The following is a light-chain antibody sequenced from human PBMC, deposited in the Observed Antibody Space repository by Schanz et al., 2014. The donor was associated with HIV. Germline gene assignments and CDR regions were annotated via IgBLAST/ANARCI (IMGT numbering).Light chain of an antibody. CDR3: AAWDVNLNGPV. Sequence: QSVLTQPPSVSGAPGQGITISCTGTSSNIGAGYDVHWYQHLPGRAPKLLIYGNNNRPSGVPDRFSGSKSGTSASLAISGLQSEDEADYYCAAWDVNLNGPVFGGGTKLTVL. CDR1: SSNIGAGYD. CDR2: GNN. V-gene: IGLV1-40*01. J-gene: IGLJ2*01.